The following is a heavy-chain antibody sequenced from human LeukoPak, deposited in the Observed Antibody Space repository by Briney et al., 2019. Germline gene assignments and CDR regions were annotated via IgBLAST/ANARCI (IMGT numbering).Heavy chain of an antibody. CDR3: ARDRRAADTDFDS. CDR2: IKQDGSEK. D-gene: IGHD6-13*01. J-gene: IGHJ4*02. CDR1: GFTFSSYW. V-gene: IGHV3-7*01. Sequence: PGGSLRLSCAASGFTFSSYWMSWVRQAPGKGLEWVANIKQDGSEKYYVDSVKGRFTISRDNAKNSLYLQMNSLRAEDTAVYYCARDRRAADTDFDSWGQGTLVTVSS.